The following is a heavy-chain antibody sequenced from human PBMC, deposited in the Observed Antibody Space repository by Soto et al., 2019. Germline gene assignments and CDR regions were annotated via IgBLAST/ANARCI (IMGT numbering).Heavy chain of an antibody. V-gene: IGHV1-69*13. CDR3: ASYSYGSIYFDY. D-gene: IGHD5-18*01. Sequence: SVKVSCKASGGTFSSYAISWVRQAPGQGLEWMGGIIPIFGTANYAQKFQGRVTITADESTSTAYMELSSLRSEDTAVYYCASYSYGSIYFDYWGQGTLVTVSS. CDR1: GGTFSSYA. J-gene: IGHJ4*02. CDR2: IIPIFGTA.